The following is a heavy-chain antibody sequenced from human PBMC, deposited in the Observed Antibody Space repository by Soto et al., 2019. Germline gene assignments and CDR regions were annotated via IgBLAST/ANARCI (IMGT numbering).Heavy chain of an antibody. CDR2: VWYDGTTK. CDR3: ATVDNYYGSVF. CDR1: GSTFSNYG. Sequence: QVQLVESGGGVVQPGTSLRLSCAASGSTFSNYGMHWVRQAPGKGLEWVAVVWYDGTTKFYPDSVKGRFTISRDNSNITLYLQMNSLRAEGTAVYYCATVDNYYGSVFWGQGTLVTVSS. V-gene: IGHV3-33*01. D-gene: IGHD3-10*01. J-gene: IGHJ4*02.